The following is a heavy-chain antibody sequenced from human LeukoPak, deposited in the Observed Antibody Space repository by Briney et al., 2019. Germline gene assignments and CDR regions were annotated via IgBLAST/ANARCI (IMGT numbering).Heavy chain of an antibody. Sequence: PSETLSLTCTVSGYSISSGYYWGWIRQPPGKGLEWIGSIYHSGSTYYNPSLKSQVTISVDRPKNQFSLKLSSVTAADTAVYYCARDLGYYGSYYYGMDVWGQGTTVTVSS. CDR1: GYSISSGYY. CDR2: IYHSGST. D-gene: IGHD3-10*01. CDR3: ARDLGYYGSYYYGMDV. V-gene: IGHV4-38-2*02. J-gene: IGHJ6*02.